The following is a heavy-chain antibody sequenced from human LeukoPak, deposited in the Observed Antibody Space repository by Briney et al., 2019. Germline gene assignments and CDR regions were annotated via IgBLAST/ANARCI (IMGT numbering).Heavy chain of an antibody. CDR2: IYYSGST. CDR1: GGSISSYY. CDR3: ARGRSSGDFWSGYYRGPIYFDY. Sequence: SGTLSLTCTVSGGSISSYYWSWIRQPPGKGLEGIGYIYYSGSTNYNPSLKSRVTISVDTSKNQFSLKLSSVTAADTAVYYCARGRSSGDFWSGYYRGPIYFDYWGQGTLVTVSS. J-gene: IGHJ4*02. V-gene: IGHV4-59*12. D-gene: IGHD3-3*01.